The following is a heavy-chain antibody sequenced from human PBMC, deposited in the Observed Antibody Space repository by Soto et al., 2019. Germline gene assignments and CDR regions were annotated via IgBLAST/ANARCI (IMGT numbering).Heavy chain of an antibody. CDR3: ARVTLLTGEGDAFDI. CDR1: GGSISSYY. V-gene: IGHV4-59*01. Sequence: SETLSLTCTVSGGSISSYYWSWIRQPPGKGLEWIGYIYYSGSTNYNPSLKSRVTISGDTSKNQFSLKLSSVTAADTAVYYCARVTLLTGEGDAFDIWGQGTMVTVSS. J-gene: IGHJ3*02. D-gene: IGHD7-27*01. CDR2: IYYSGST.